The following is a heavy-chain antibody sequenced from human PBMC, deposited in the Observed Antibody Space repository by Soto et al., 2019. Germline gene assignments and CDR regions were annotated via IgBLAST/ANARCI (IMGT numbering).Heavy chain of an antibody. J-gene: IGHJ6*02. CDR3: ARGRELSAWGHLSYYYFYALDV. Sequence: SVEVSWKASGYAFSSYYMHWVRQAHGQRLEWMGWINAANGNTKYSQKFQSRVSITMDTSATTAYMELSSLRSEDTAVYYCARGRELSAWGHLSYYYFYALDVWGQGTTVTVSS. CDR1: GYAFSSYY. V-gene: IGHV1-3*01. CDR2: INAANGNT. D-gene: IGHD3-16*02.